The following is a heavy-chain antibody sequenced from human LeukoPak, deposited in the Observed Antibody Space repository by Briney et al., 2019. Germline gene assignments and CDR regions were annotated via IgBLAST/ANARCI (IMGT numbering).Heavy chain of an antibody. V-gene: IGHV1-69*06. Sequence: GASVKVSCKASGGTFSSYAISWVRQAPGQGLEWMGGIIPIFGTANYAQKFQGRVTITADKFTSTAYMELSSLRSEDTAAYYCARGFYYYYMDVWGKGTTVTVSS. CDR3: ARGFYYYYMDV. CDR2: IIPIFGTA. J-gene: IGHJ6*03. CDR1: GGTFSSYA.